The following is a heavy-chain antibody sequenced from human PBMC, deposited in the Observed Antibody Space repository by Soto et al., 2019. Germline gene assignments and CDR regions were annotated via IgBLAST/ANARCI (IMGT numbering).Heavy chain of an antibody. CDR3: ARVPPWKDTAMAKRTWFDP. CDR2: IIPIFGTA. D-gene: IGHD5-18*01. J-gene: IGHJ5*02. Sequence: VQLVKSGAEVKKPGSSVKVSCKASGGTFSSYAISWVRQAPGQGLEWMGGIIPIFGTANYAQKFQGRVTITADESTSTAYMELSSLRSEDTAVYYCARVPPWKDTAMAKRTWFDPWGQGTLVTVSS. CDR1: GGTFSSYA. V-gene: IGHV1-69*01.